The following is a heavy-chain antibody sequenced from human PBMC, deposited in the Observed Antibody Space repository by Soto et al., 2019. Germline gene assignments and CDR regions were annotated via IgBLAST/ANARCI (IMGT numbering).Heavy chain of an antibody. Sequence: ASVKVSCKASGYSFTAYVMHWVRQAPGQGLEWMGIVHPSGGNTNYAQKFQGRVTMTWDTSTTTVYMELSSLRSDDTAVYYCARAPYSSSSFYFDYWGQGTLVTVSS. D-gene: IGHD6-6*01. CDR2: VHPSGGNT. J-gene: IGHJ4*02. V-gene: IGHV1-46*01. CDR1: GYSFTAYV. CDR3: ARAPYSSSSFYFDY.